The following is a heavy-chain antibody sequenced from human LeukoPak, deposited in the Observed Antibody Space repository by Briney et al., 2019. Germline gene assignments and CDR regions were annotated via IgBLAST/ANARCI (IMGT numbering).Heavy chain of an antibody. CDR3: AREGNYYDSLGFDP. Sequence: GASVRVSCKASGYTFTDYYIHWVRQAPGQGLEWMGWINPNSGVTDYAQKFQGRGTMTGDTSINTAYTELSSLRSEDTAVYYCAREGNYYDSLGFDPWGQGTLVTVSS. D-gene: IGHD3-22*01. CDR2: INPNSGVT. V-gene: IGHV1-2*02. J-gene: IGHJ5*02. CDR1: GYTFTDYY.